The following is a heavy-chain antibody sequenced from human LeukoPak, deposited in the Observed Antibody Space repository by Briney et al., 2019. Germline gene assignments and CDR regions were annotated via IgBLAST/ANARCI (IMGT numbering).Heavy chain of an antibody. CDR3: ARVRRYFDWCLDY. Sequence: SETLSLTCTVSGYSISSGYYWGWIRQPPGKGLEWIGSIYHSGSTYYNPSLKSRVTISVDTSKNQFSLKLSSVTAADTAVYYCARVRRYFDWCLDYWGQGTLVTVSS. J-gene: IGHJ4*02. D-gene: IGHD3-9*01. CDR2: IYHSGST. V-gene: IGHV4-38-2*02. CDR1: GYSISSGYY.